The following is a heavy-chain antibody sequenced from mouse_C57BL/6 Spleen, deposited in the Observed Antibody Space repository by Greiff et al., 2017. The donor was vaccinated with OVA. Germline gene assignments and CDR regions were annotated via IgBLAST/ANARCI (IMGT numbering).Heavy chain of an antibody. Sequence: QVQLQQSGAELVKPGASVKMSCKASGYTFTSYWITWVKQRPGQGLEWIGDIYPGSGSTNYNEKFKSKATLTVDTSSSTAYMQLSSLTSEDSAVYYCAPYYYGSSGYWYFDVWGTGTTVTVSS. V-gene: IGHV1-55*01. D-gene: IGHD1-1*01. CDR3: APYYYGSSGYWYFDV. CDR1: GYTFTSYW. CDR2: IYPGSGST. J-gene: IGHJ1*03.